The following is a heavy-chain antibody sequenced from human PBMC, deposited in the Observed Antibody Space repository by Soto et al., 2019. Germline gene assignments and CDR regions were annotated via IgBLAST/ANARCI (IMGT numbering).Heavy chain of an antibody. CDR2: ISPYGSHN. D-gene: IGHD2-8*01. CDR1: GFTFSDSY. Sequence: PGGSLRLSCAASGFTFSDSYMSWIRQAPGKGLEYISNISPYGSHNYYADSVKGRFTISRDNAKNSLSLQMNSLRVEDTAVYICASLLVSPWGQGTLVTVSS. V-gene: IGHV3-11*04. J-gene: IGHJ5*02. CDR3: ASLLVSP.